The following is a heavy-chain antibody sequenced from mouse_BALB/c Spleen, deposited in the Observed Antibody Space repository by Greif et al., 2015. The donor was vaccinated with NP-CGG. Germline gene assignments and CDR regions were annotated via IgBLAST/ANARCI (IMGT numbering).Heavy chain of an antibody. V-gene: IGHV1S81*02. D-gene: IGHD1-1*01. J-gene: IGHJ3*01. Sequence: QVQLQQSGAELVKPGASVKLSCKASGYTFTSYYMYWVKQRPGQGLEWIGEINPSNGGTNFNEKFKSKATLTVDKSSSTAYMQLSSLTSEDSAVYYCTRNRGSSFPAWFAYWGQGTLVTVSA. CDR3: TRNRGSSFPAWFAY. CDR2: INPSNGGT. CDR1: GYTFTSYY.